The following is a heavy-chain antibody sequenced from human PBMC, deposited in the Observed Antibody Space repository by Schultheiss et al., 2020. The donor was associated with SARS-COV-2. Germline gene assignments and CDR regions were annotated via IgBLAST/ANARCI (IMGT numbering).Heavy chain of an antibody. CDR2: IYFTGIT. Sequence: SETLSLTCSVSGSSITGFFWTWIRQPPGKGLDPIGNIYFTGITKYNPSLKSRVTISIDTSKNQFSLKLGSVTAADTAVYFCARAPGVESFISVRGGSFDFWGQGALVTVSS. J-gene: IGHJ4*02. CDR3: ARAPGVESFISVRGGSFDF. CDR1: GSSITGFF. V-gene: IGHV4-59*01. D-gene: IGHD2-15*01.